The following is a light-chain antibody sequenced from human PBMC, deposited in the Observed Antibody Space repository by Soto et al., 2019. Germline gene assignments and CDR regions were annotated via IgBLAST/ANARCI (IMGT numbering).Light chain of an antibody. CDR2: DAS. Sequence: EIVLTQSPATLSLSPGERATPSCRASQSASSYLAWYQQKPGQAPRLLIHDASNRATGTPARFSGSGSGTDFTLTISSLEPEDFAVYYCQQRSNWPTFGGGTKVDIK. V-gene: IGKV3-11*01. J-gene: IGKJ4*01. CDR3: QQRSNWPT. CDR1: QSASSY.